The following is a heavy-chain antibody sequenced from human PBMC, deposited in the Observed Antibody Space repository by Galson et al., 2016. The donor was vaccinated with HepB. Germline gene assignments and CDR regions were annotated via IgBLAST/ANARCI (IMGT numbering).Heavy chain of an antibody. CDR1: GFTFRTYS. CDR3: ATSDSGGDTFVDV. Sequence: SLRLSCAASGFTFRTYSMNWVRQAPGKGLEWVSSLSVSGAYTYYADPVKGRFTVSRDNARNSLYLQMNSLRDEDTAVYYCATSDSGGDTFVDVWGQGTTVIVTS. D-gene: IGHD4-23*01. CDR2: LSVSGAYT. V-gene: IGHV3-21*01. J-gene: IGHJ6*02.